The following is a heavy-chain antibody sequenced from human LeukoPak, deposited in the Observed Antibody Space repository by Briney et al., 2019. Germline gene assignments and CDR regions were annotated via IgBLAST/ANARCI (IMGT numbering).Heavy chain of an antibody. CDR1: GFTFSSYW. V-gene: IGHV3-9*01. CDR3: AKDYWFDP. J-gene: IGHJ5*02. CDR2: ISWNSGTI. Sequence: PGGSLRLSCAASGFTFSSYWMHWVRQAPGKGLEWVSGISWNSGTIDYADSVKGRFIISRDNANNSLYLQMNSLRAEDTALYYCAKDYWFDPWGQGTLVTVSS.